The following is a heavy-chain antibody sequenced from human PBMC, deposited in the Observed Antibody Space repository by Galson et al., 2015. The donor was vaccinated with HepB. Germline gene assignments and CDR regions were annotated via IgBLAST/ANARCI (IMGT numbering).Heavy chain of an antibody. D-gene: IGHD6-19*01. J-gene: IGHJ6*01. CDR2: INWDGDKT. CDR3: AKDEVFNGWSHPFDFFAMHV. V-gene: IGHV3-43*01. Sequence: SLRLSCAASGFTFENYIMHWVRHVPGKGLEWLALINWDGDKTYYSDSVRGRFTISRDNSDYSLHLHMTTLTVGDTALYYCAKDEVFNGWSHPFDFFAMHVWGHGTQV. CDR1: GFTFENYI.